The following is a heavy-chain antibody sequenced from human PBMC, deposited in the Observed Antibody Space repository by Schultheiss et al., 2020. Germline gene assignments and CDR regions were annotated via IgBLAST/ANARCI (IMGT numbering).Heavy chain of an antibody. CDR1: GFTFSSYS. J-gene: IGHJ6*02. CDR2: ISSSSSTI. CDR3: ARDKDDYIWGSYDYYGMDV. V-gene: IGHV3-48*01. D-gene: IGHD3-16*01. Sequence: GGSLRLSCAASGFTFSSYSMNWVRQAPGKGLEWVSYISSSSSTIYYADSVKGRFTISRDNAKNSLYLQMNSLRAEDTAVYYCARDKDDYIWGSYDYYGMDVWGQGTTVTVSS.